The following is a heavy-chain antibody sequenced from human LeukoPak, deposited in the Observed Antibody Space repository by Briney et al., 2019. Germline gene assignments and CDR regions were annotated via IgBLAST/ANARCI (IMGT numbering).Heavy chain of an antibody. J-gene: IGHJ1*01. CDR1: GYTFTGYY. D-gene: IGHD3-9*01. CDR2: INPNSGGT. CDR3: ARELRYFDWSRPHPVFQR. V-gene: IGHV1-2*02. Sequence: ASVKVSCKASGYTFTGYYMHWVRQAPGQGLEWMGWINPNSGGTNYAQKFQGRVTMTRDTSISTAYMELSRLRSDDTAVYYCARELRYFDWSRPHPVFQRWGQGTLVTVSS.